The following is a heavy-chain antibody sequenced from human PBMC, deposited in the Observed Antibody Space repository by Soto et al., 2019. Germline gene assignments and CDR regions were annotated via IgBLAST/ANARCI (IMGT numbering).Heavy chain of an antibody. V-gene: IGHV3-23*01. D-gene: IGHD6-19*01. CDR1: GFTFSSYA. Sequence: EVQLLESGGGLVQPGGSLRLSCAASGFTFSSYAMSWVRQAPGKGLDWVSAISVSVGSTYYADSVKGRFTISRDNSKNALYLQMTSLRAEDTAVNYCAKVERAVAGIIDWGQGTLVTVSS. CDR3: AKVERAVAGIID. CDR2: ISVSVGST. J-gene: IGHJ4*02.